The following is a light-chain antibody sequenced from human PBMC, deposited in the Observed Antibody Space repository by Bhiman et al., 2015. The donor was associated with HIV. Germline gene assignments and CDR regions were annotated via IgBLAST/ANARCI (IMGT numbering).Light chain of an antibody. J-gene: IGLJ3*02. Sequence: QSVLTQPPSVSGAPGQTVSISCTGGPSNIGAGYDVHWYQQLPGRAPTLLIYATNSRPSGVPDRFSGSSLHLSSLAITGLQAEDESDYYCQSYDSSLSGRVFGGGTKLTVL. CDR3: QSYDSSLSGRV. V-gene: IGLV1-40*01. CDR1: PSNIGAGYD. CDR2: ATN.